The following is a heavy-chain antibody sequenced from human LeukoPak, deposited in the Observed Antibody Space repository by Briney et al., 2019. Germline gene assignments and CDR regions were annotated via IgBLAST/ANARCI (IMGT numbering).Heavy chain of an antibody. D-gene: IGHD6-19*01. Sequence: GGSLRLSCAASGFTFSSYGMHWVRQAPGKGLEWVSFIRYDGTTEYYADSVKGRFTISRDNSRNTLYLQMNSLRPEDTAVYFCASIPVTLPGDYWGQGTLVTVSS. CDR1: GFTFSSYG. V-gene: IGHV3-30*02. J-gene: IGHJ4*02. CDR3: ASIPVTLPGDY. CDR2: IRYDGTTE.